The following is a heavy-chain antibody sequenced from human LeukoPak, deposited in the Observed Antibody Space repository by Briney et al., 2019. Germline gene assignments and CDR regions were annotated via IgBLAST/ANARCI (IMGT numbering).Heavy chain of an antibody. CDR1: GVSSSTSGAG. V-gene: IGHV2-5*02. Sequence: SGPTLVKPTQTLTLTCTFSGVSSSTSGAGVGWIRQPPAKALEWLALIYWDDDKRYNPSLKSRLTITKDTSKNQVVLIMTDMDPVDTATYYCAHRRHYRDSSSWYRGVGYFDYWGQGTLVTVSS. CDR2: IYWDDDK. CDR3: AHRRHYRDSSSWYRGVGYFDY. J-gene: IGHJ4*02. D-gene: IGHD6-13*01.